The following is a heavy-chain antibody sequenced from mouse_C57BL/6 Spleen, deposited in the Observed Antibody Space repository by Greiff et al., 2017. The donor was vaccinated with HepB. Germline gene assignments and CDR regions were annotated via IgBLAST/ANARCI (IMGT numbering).Heavy chain of an antibody. CDR3: AKGSNYGAWFAY. CDR1: GYTFTSYW. Sequence: VQLQQSGAELVRPGSSVKLSCKASGYTFTSYWMDWVKQRPGQGLEWIGNIYPSDSETHYNQKFKDKATLTVDKSSSTSYMQLSSLTSEDSAVYYCAKGSNYGAWFAYWGQGTLVTVSA. V-gene: IGHV1-61*01. CDR2: IYPSDSET. D-gene: IGHD2-5*01. J-gene: IGHJ3*01.